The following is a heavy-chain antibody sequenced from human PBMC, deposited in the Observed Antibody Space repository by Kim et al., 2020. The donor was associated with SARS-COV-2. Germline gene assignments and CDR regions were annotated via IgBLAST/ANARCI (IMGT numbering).Heavy chain of an antibody. J-gene: IGHJ4*02. CDR1: GGSFSGYY. D-gene: IGHD6-19*01. CDR2: INHSGST. V-gene: IGHV4-34*01. CDR3: AAEQWLLGIRSGG. Sequence: SETLSLTCAVYGGSFSGYYWSWIRQPPGKGLEWIGEINHSGSTNYNPSLKSRVTISVDTSKNQFSLKLSSVTAADTAVYYCAAEQWLLGIRSGGWGQGTLVTVSS.